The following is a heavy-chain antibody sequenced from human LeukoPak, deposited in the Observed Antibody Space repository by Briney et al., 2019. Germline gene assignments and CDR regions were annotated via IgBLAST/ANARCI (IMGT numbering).Heavy chain of an antibody. V-gene: IGHV3-33*01. CDR3: ASDSGTWFYLQD. CDR1: GFSFGSYG. CDR2: IRYGGSHQ. J-gene: IGHJ1*01. D-gene: IGHD2/OR15-2a*01. Sequence: GGSLRLTCAASGFSFGSYGMHWVRQAPGKGLEWVAFIRYGGSHQFYADSVRGRFTISRDNPKNTLYLQMNSLRGEDTAVYFCASDSGTWFYLQDWGQGTLVTVSS.